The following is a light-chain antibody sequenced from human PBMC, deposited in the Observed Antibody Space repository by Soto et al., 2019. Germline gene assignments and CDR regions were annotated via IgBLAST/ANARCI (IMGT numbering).Light chain of an antibody. Sequence: EIVLTQSPGTLSLSPGERATLSCRAIQSVSSSYLAWYQQKPGQAPRLLIYGASTRATGIPARFSGSGSETEFTLTISSLQSEDFAVYYCQQYNNWPPYTFGQGTKVDI. J-gene: IGKJ2*01. CDR1: QSVSSSY. V-gene: IGKV3-15*01. CDR3: QQYNNWPPYT. CDR2: GAS.